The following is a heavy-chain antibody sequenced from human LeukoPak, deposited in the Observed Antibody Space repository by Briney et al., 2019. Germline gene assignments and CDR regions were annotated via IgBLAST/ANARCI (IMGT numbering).Heavy chain of an antibody. J-gene: IGHJ4*02. CDR2: IYSGGST. D-gene: IGHD2-15*01. CDR3: ARDCSGGSCYPGDY. Sequence: GGSLRLSCAASGFTVSSNYMSWVRQAPGKGLEWVSVIYSGGSTYYADSVKGRFTISRDNSKNTLYLQMNSLRAEDTAVYYCARDCSGGSCYPGDYWGQGTLVTVSS. V-gene: IGHV3-53*01. CDR1: GFTVSSNY.